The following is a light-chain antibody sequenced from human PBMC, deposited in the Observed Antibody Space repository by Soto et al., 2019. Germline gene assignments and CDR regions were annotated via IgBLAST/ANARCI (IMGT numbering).Light chain of an antibody. CDR1: QDVSSW. CDR2: SAS. CDR3: QPANSFPLT. V-gene: IGKV1-12*01. J-gene: IGKJ4*01. Sequence: DIQVTQSPSSVSASVGDRVTITCRTSQDVSSWLAWYQQKPGKAPELLIYSASTLQTGVPSRFSGSGSGTDFTLAISSXXPEXXATYYCQPANSFPLTFGGGTKVEIK.